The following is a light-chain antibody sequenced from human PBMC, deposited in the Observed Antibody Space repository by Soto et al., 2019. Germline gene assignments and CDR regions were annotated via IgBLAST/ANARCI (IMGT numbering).Light chain of an antibody. CDR2: GAS. J-gene: IGKJ2*01. CDR1: QSISSW. CDR3: QQYDSYPYT. V-gene: IGKV1-5*01. Sequence: DIQMTQSPSTLSASVGDRVTITCRASQSISSWLAWFQQKPGKAPHLLLYGASSLARGVSSRFSGSGSGTEFTLTINRLQPDDCANYYCQQYDSYPYTVSQGTKLEI.